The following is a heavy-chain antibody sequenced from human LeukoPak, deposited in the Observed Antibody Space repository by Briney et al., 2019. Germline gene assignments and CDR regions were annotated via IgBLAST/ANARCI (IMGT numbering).Heavy chain of an antibody. CDR2: ISSSSTTI. CDR1: GFTFSSYS. CDR3: ARGGITIFGVVSYMDV. D-gene: IGHD3-3*01. V-gene: IGHV3-48*01. J-gene: IGHJ6*03. Sequence: GGSLRLSCAASGFTFSSYSMMWVRQAPGKGLEWVSYISSSSTTIHYADSVKGRFTISRDNAKNSVYLQMNSLRAEDTAVYYCARGGITIFGVVSYMDVWGKGTTVTVSS.